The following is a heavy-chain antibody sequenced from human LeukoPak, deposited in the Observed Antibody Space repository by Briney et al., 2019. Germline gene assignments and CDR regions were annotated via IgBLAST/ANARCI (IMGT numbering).Heavy chain of an antibody. D-gene: IGHD2-15*01. CDR2: ISESGYRT. J-gene: IGHJ6*03. V-gene: IGHV3-23*01. CDR1: GFSFSDYA. Sequence: HPGGSLRLSCAASGFSFSDYAMSWVRQAPGKGLEWVSDISESGYRTYYTDSVQGRFILSRDNSENRLYLQIDNLRTDDTAVYYCARGGWRYYMDVWGKGTTVTVPS. CDR3: ARGGWRYYMDV.